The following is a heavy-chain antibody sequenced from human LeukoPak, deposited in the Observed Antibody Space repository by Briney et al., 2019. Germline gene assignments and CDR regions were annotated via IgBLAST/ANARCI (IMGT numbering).Heavy chain of an antibody. V-gene: IGHV4-4*07. J-gene: IGHJ4*02. Sequence: SETLSLTCTVSGGSISSYYWSWIRQPAGKGLEWIGRIYTSGSTNYNPSLKSQVTMSVDTSKNQFSLKLSSVTAADTAVYYCARVVVGITGTTYYFDYWGQGTLVTVSS. CDR3: ARVVVGITGTTYYFDY. D-gene: IGHD1-20*01. CDR1: GGSISSYY. CDR2: IYTSGST.